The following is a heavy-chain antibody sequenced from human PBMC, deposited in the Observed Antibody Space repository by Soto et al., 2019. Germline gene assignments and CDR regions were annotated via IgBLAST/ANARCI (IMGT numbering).Heavy chain of an antibody. D-gene: IGHD3-3*01. J-gene: IGHJ4*02. CDR2: ISGSGGST. CDR3: AKYNGIRFLEGSRYYFDY. Sequence: GGSLRLSWAAAGLNFSSYAMSWIRQDPGKGLEWVSAISGSGGSTYYADSVKGRFTISRDNSKNTLYLQMNSLRAEDTAVYYCAKYNGIRFLEGSRYYFDYWGQGTLVTVSS. V-gene: IGHV3-23*01. CDR1: GLNFSSYA.